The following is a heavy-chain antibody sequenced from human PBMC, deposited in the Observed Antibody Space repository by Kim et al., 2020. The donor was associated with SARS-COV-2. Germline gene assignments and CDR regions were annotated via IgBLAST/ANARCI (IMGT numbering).Heavy chain of an antibody. V-gene: IGHV1-46*01. CDR3: ARSAGTIYYGMDV. Sequence: TQTFPGRATMTRAQSTSTVYMELSSLRSEDTAVYYCARSAGTIYYGMDVWGQGTTVTVSS. D-gene: IGHD6-13*01. J-gene: IGHJ6*02.